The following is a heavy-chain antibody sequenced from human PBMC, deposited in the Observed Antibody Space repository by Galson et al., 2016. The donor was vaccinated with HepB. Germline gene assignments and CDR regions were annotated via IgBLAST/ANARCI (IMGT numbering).Heavy chain of an antibody. D-gene: IGHD1-14*01. J-gene: IGHJ3*01. CDR1: GYYFTAYW. Sequence: QSGADVKKPGESLKISCKVSGYYFTAYWIGWVRQMPGKGLEWMGMILPGNSDTRYSPSFQGQLTLSVDKSTTTAYLQWSSLKASDTAMYYCASRDHDGLDVWGQGTMVTVSS. CDR2: ILPGNSDT. V-gene: IGHV5-51*01. CDR3: ASRDHDGLDV.